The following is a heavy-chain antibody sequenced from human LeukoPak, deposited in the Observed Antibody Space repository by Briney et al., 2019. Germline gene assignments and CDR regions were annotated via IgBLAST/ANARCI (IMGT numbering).Heavy chain of an antibody. V-gene: IGHV3-23*01. CDR3: AKDVPPRTTLFGVAMFDS. CDR2: ISGDGGNQ. CDR1: GFMFSDYG. J-gene: IGHJ4*02. D-gene: IGHD3-3*01. Sequence: GGSLRLSCAASGFMFSDYGMTWVRQPPGKGLEWVPTISGDGGNQHYADSAKGRFTISRDNSKATLYLQVNSLRAEDTAVYYCAKDVPPRTTLFGVAMFDSWGQGTLVTVSS.